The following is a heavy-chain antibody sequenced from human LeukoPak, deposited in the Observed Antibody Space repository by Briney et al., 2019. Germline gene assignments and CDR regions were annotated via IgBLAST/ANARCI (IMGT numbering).Heavy chain of an antibody. CDR2: ISSSSSYM. Sequence: GGSLRLSCAASGFTFSIYSMNWVRQAPGKGLEWVSSISSSSSYMYYADSVKGRFTISRDNAKNSLYLQMNSLRAEDTAVYYCARGGRYYYDSSGYYWGQGTLVTVSS. CDR1: GFTFSIYS. J-gene: IGHJ4*02. V-gene: IGHV3-21*01. CDR3: ARGGRYYYDSSGYY. D-gene: IGHD3-22*01.